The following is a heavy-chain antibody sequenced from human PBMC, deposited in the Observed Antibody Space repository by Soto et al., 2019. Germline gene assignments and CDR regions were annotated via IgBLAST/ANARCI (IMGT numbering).Heavy chain of an antibody. V-gene: IGHV1-69*06. J-gene: IGHJ4*02. CDR1: GGTFSSYA. D-gene: IGHD3-9*01. CDR2: IIPIFGTA. Sequence: SVKVSCKASGGTFSSYAISWVRQAPGQGLEWMGGIIPIFGTANYAQKFQGRVTITADKSTSTAYMELSSLRSEDTAVYYCARRPHYDILTGYYAPFAYWGQGTLVTVSS. CDR3: ARRPHYDILTGYYAPFAY.